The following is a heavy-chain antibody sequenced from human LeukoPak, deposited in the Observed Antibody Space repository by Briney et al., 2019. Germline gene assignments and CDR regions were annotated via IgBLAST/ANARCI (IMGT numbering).Heavy chain of an antibody. Sequence: ASVKVSCKVSGYTLTELSMHWVRQAPGKGLEWMGGFDPEDGETIYAQKFQGRVTNTRDTSASTAYMELSSLRSEGTAVYYCARERRAAAGIDYWGQGTLVTASS. D-gene: IGHD6-13*01. V-gene: IGHV1-24*01. J-gene: IGHJ4*02. CDR3: ARERRAAAGIDY. CDR2: FDPEDGET. CDR1: GYTLTELS.